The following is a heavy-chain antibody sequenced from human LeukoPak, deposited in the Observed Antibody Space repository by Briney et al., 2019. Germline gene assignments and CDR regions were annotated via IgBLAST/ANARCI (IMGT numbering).Heavy chain of an antibody. CDR3: ARDLMVRGVTTSDY. D-gene: IGHD3-10*01. V-gene: IGHV1-2*06. CDR2: INPNSGGT. J-gene: IGHJ4*02. CDR1: GYTFTGYY. Sequence: VSVKVSCKASGYTFTGYYMHWVRQAPGQGLEWMGRINPNSGGTNYAQKFQGRVTMTRDTSISTAYMELSRLRSDDTAVYYCARDLMVRGVTTSDYWGQGTLVTVSS.